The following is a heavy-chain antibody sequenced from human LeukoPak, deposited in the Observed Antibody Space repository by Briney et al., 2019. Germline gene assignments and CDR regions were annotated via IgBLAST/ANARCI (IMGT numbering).Heavy chain of an antibody. CDR1: GGSISSSSYY. V-gene: IGHV4-39*07. J-gene: IGHJ4*02. Sequence: SETLSLTCTVSGGSISSSSYYWGWIRQPPGKGLEWIGSIYYSGSTYYNPPLKSRVTISVDTSKNQFSLKLSSVTAADAAVYYCARERCSGGSCYPDYWGQGTLVTVSS. CDR3: ARERCSGGSCYPDY. CDR2: IYYSGST. D-gene: IGHD2-15*01.